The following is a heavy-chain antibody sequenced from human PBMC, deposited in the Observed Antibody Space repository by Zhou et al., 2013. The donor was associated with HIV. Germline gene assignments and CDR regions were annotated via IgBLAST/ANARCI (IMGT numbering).Heavy chain of an antibody. CDR1: EFTFSSYV. CDR2: VSGSGVTI. V-gene: IGHV3-23*01. CDR3: AKAELPDYFYMDV. Sequence: EVQVLESGGGLVQPGGSLRLSCVASEFTFSSYVMSWVRQAPGKGLEWVSSVSGSGVTIYHADSVKGRFTISRDNSKNTVYLQMNSLRADDTALYYCAKAELPDYFYMDVWGKGTTVIVSS. D-gene: IGHD1-7*01. J-gene: IGHJ6*03.